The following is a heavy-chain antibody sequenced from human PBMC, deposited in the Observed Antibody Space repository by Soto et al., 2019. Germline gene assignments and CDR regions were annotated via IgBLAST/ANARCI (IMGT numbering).Heavy chain of an antibody. D-gene: IGHD3-10*01. CDR2: IIPILGIA. CDR3: ARSSIVRGVIDDVFDI. J-gene: IGHJ3*02. V-gene: IGHV1-69*02. Sequence: PSVKVSCKASGGTFSSYTISWVRQAPGEGLEWMGRIIPILGIANYAQKFQGRVTITADESTSTAYMELSSLRSEDTAVYYCARSSIVRGVIDDVFDIWRQGTIV. CDR1: GGTFSSYT.